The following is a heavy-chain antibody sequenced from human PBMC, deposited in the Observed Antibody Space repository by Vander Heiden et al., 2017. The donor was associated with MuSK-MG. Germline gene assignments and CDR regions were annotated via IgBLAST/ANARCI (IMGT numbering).Heavy chain of an antibody. V-gene: IGHV3-48*03. Sequence: EVQLVESGGGLVQPGGSLRLSCAASGFTFSSYEMNWVRQAPGKGLEWVSYISSSGSTIYYEDSGKGRVTISRDNAKNSLYLQMNSLRAEDTAVYYCARALVVGSSRLHNWFDPWGQGTMVTVSS. D-gene: IGHD2-15*01. CDR3: ARALVVGSSRLHNWFDP. CDR2: ISSSGSTI. J-gene: IGHJ5*02. CDR1: GFTFSSYE.